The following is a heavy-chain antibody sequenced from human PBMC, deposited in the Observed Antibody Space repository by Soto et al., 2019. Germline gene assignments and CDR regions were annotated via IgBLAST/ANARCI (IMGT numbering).Heavy chain of an antibody. J-gene: IGHJ4*02. Sequence: ASVKVSCKASGYTFTGYYIHWVRQAPGQGLEWMGWINPNIGATDYAQKFQGRVTMTGDTSIDTVYMELSSLTSDDTAVYFCTRDPQWLGNFDYWGQGTLVTVSS. D-gene: IGHD6-19*01. V-gene: IGHV1-2*02. CDR1: GYTFTGYY. CDR2: INPNIGAT. CDR3: TRDPQWLGNFDY.